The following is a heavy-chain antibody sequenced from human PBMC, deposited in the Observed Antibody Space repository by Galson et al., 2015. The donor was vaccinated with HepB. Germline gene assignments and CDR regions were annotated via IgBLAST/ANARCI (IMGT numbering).Heavy chain of an antibody. J-gene: IGHJ6*02. CDR3: ARERIPPPRLGWYDYYYGMDV. Sequence: SVKVSCKASGYTFTSYYMHWVRQAPGQGLEWIGIINPSGGSTSYAQKLQGRVTMTRDTSTSTVYMELSSLRSEDTAVYYCARERIPPPRLGWYDYYYGMDVWGQGTTVTVSS. CDR2: INPSGGST. V-gene: IGHV1-46*04. CDR1: GYTFTSYY. D-gene: IGHD6-19*01.